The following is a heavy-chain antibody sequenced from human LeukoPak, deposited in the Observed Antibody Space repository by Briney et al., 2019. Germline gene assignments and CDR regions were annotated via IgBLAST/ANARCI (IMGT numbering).Heavy chain of an antibody. J-gene: IGHJ3*01. CDR2: IRYDGSNK. V-gene: IGHV3-30*02. CDR1: GFTLSSYD. D-gene: IGHD3-10*01. CDR3: AKDQWWFGESNAFDV. Sequence: GGSLRLSCAASGFTLSSYDMHWVRQAPGKGLEWVSFIRYDGSNKYYGDSAKGRFTISRDNSKNTLYLQMNSLRAEDTAVYYCAKDQWWFGESNAFDVWGQGTVVTVSS.